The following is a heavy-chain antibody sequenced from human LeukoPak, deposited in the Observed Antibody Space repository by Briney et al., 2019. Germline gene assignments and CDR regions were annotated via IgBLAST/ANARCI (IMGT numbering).Heavy chain of an antibody. Sequence: PGGSLRLSCAASGFTFSTYAMNWVRQTPGKGLEWVSSITGRGDSTYLADSVKGRFTISRDNSKNSLYLQMNSLRAEDTAVYYCARDQVVVVPAAMFKGYYMDVWGKGTTVTVSS. V-gene: IGHV3-23*01. CDR3: ARDQVVVVPAAMFKGYYMDV. CDR2: ITGRGDST. D-gene: IGHD2-2*01. CDR1: GFTFSTYA. J-gene: IGHJ6*03.